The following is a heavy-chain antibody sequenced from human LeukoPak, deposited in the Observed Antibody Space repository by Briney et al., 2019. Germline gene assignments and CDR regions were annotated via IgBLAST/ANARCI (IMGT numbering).Heavy chain of an antibody. CDR2: MVGSGDT. CDR3: AKDLHYNDGRWEFDP. V-gene: IGHV3-53*01. CDR1: GFTVSSNY. Sequence: KAGGSLRLSCAASGFTVSSNYMTWVRQAPGKGLEWVSGMVGSGDTYYADSVKGRFTISRDNSKNTVYLQMNSLRVEDTAIYYCAKDLHYNDGRWEFDPWGQGTLVTVSS. J-gene: IGHJ5*02. D-gene: IGHD5-24*01.